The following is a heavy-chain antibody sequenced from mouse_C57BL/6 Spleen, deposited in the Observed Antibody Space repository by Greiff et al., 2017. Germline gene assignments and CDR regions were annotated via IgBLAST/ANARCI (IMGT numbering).Heavy chain of an antibody. CDR2: ILPGSGST. D-gene: IGHD1-1*01. J-gene: IGHJ1*03. V-gene: IGHV1-9*01. CDR3: ARGYGSSPYWYFDV. Sequence: VQLQQSGAELMKPGASVKLSCKATGYTFTGYWIEWVKQRPGHGLEWIGEILPGSGSTNYNDKFKGKATFTADTSSNTAYMQLISLTTEDSAIDYCARGYGSSPYWYFDVWGTGTTVTVSS. CDR1: GYTFTGYW.